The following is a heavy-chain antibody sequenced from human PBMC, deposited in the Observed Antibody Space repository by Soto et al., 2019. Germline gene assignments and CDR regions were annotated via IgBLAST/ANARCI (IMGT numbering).Heavy chain of an antibody. D-gene: IGHD5-18*01. CDR2: IYYSGST. CDR1: GGSISSSSYY. V-gene: IGHV4-39*01. J-gene: IGHJ4*02. CDR3: ARHLPIQLWEERLDY. Sequence: SETLSLTCTVSGGSISSSSYYWGWIRQPPGKGLGWIGSIYYSGSTYYNPSLKSRVTISVDTSKNQFSLKLSSVTAADTAVYYCARHLPIQLWEERLDYWGQGTLVTVSS.